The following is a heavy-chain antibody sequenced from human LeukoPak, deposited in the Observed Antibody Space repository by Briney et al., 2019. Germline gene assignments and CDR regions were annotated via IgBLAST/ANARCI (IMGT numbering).Heavy chain of an antibody. D-gene: IGHD2/OR15-2a*01. CDR1: GGSISSYY. CDR2: VYYTGGL. Sequence: KASETLSLTCTVSGGSISSYYWSWIRQPPGKGLEWVAYVYYTGGLHYNPSLKSRVTMSVDSSKNQFSLRLNSVTAADTAVYYCARDNTKVGGAFDIWGQGIMVIVSS. J-gene: IGHJ3*02. CDR3: ARDNTKVGGAFDI. V-gene: IGHV4-59*01.